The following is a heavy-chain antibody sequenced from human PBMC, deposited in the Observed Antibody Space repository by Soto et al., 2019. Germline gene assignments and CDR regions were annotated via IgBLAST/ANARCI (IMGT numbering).Heavy chain of an antibody. CDR2: ISYDGSEK. V-gene: IGHV3-30*14. J-gene: IGHJ4*02. CDR1: GFALSDYA. CDR3: ARDLLAAYSHSGMIDY. Sequence: GGSLILSCEASGFALSDYAMHWVRQAPGEGLEWVAIISYDGSEKKYADSVKGRFTISRDNSKDTVYLQMSSLTGNDTAVYYCARDLLAAYSHSGMIDYWGQGSLVTVSS. D-gene: IGHD3-10*01.